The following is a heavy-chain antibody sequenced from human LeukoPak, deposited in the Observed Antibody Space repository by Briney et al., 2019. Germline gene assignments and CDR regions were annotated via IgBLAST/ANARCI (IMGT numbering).Heavy chain of an antibody. D-gene: IGHD2-15*01. J-gene: IGHJ4*02. CDR1: GFTFSNYA. CDR2: ITSDGDT. V-gene: IGHV3-23*01. CDR3: AKCAAGGGSCYGWN. Sequence: GGSLRLSCATSGFTFSNYAMTWVRQTPGKGLECVSAITSDGDTHYADSVKGRFTVSRDNSENTLYMQMNSLRAEDTAVYYCAKCAAGGGSCYGWNWGQGTLVTVSS.